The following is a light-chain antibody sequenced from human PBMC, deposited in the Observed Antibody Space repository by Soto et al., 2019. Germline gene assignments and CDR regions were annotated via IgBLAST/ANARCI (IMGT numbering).Light chain of an antibody. J-gene: IGKJ1*01. CDR3: QQYYRPWT. V-gene: IGKV4-1*01. CDR1: QRVLYSSNNKNY. Sequence: DIVMTQSPDSLAVSLGERATINCKSSQRVLYSSNNKNYLAWYQQKPGQPPKLLIYWASTRESRVPDRFSGSGSGTDFTLTISSLQAEDVAVYYCQQYYRPWTFGQGTKVEIK. CDR2: WAS.